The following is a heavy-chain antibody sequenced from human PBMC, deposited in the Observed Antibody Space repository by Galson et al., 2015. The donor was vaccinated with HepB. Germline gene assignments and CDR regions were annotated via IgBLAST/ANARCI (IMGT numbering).Heavy chain of an antibody. CDR3: TRLGDFSGYSSR. D-gene: IGHD6-13*01. CDR2: IRSKANNYAT. J-gene: IGHJ4*02. V-gene: IGHV3-73*01. Sequence: SLRLSCAASGFTFSGSAIHWVRQASGKGPVWVGRIRSKANNYATSYVPSLKGRFTISRDDSKNMAYLHMKSLKTEDTAVYYCTRLGDFSGYSSRWGQGTLVTVSS. CDR1: GFTFSGSA.